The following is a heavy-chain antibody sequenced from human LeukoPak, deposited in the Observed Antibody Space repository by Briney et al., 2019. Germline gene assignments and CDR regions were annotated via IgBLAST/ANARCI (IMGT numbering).Heavy chain of an antibody. CDR2: IYFSGST. CDR1: GGAISGYY. Sequence: SETLSLTCTVSGGAISGYYWSWIQQPPGKGLEWIGYIYFSGSTYYNPSLKSRVTISVDTSKNQFSLKLSSVTAADTAVYYCARVLSSTGEDWGRFDYWGQGTLVTVSS. D-gene: IGHD1-1*01. J-gene: IGHJ4*02. CDR3: ARVLSSTGEDWGRFDY. V-gene: IGHV4-59*06.